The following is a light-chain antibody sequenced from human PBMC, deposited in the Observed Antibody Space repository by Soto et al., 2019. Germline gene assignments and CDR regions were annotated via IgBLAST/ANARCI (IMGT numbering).Light chain of an antibody. CDR2: WAS. J-gene: IGKJ1*01. CDR1: QRGLYSSNNKNY. CDR3: QQYYSNPPT. V-gene: IGKV4-1*01. Sequence: DIVMTQPPDSLAVSPGDSCTTNSTQIQRGLYSSNNKNYLAWYQQKPGQPPKLLIHWASTRESGVPDRFSGSGSGTDFTLTISSLQAEDVAVYYCQQYYSNPPTFGQGTKVDIK.